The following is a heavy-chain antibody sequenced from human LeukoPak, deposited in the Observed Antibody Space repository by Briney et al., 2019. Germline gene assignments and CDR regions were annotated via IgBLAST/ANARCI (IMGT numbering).Heavy chain of an antibody. D-gene: IGHD3-22*01. Sequence: ASVKVSCKASGYTFTSYAMHWVRQAPGQRLEWMGWINAGNGNTKYSQKLQGRVTMTTDTSTSTAYMELRSLRSDDTAVYYCARAITMIVVAMGYWGQGTLVTVSS. V-gene: IGHV1-3*01. CDR2: INAGNGNT. J-gene: IGHJ4*02. CDR1: GYTFTSYA. CDR3: ARAITMIVVAMGY.